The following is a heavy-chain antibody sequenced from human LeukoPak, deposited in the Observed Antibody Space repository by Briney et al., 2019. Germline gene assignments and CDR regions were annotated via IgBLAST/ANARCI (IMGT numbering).Heavy chain of an antibody. V-gene: IGHV3-53*01. J-gene: IGHJ4*02. CDR3: ARDSDGSSWSFDY. CDR2: IYSGGGT. D-gene: IGHD6-13*01. CDR1: GFTVSSNY. Sequence: GGSLRLSCAASGFTVSSNYMSWVRQAPGKGLEWVSVIYSGGGTYYADSVKGRFTISRDNSKNTLYLQMNSLRAEDTAVYYCARDSDGSSWSFDYWGQGTLVTVSS.